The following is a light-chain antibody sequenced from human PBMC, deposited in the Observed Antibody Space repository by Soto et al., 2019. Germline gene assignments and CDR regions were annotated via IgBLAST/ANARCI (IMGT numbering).Light chain of an antibody. CDR2: LNSDGSH. J-gene: IGLJ3*02. Sequence: QSVLTQSPPASASLGASVKLTCTLSSGHSSYAIAWHQQQPEKGPRYLMKLNSDGSHSKGDGIPDRFSGSSSGAERYLTISSLQSEDEADYYCQTWGTGIPWVFGGGTKLTVL. CDR3: QTWGTGIPWV. V-gene: IGLV4-69*02. CDR1: SGHSSYA.